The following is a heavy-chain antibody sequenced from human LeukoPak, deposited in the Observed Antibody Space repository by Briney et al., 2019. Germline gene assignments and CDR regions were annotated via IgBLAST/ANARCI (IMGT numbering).Heavy chain of an antibody. D-gene: IGHD6-19*01. J-gene: IGHJ4*02. CDR3: AREQWLVLYDY. V-gene: IGHV3-7*01. CDR1: GFTFSSYW. CDR2: IKQDGSEK. Sequence: GGSLRLSCAASGFTFSSYWMSWVRQAPGKGLEWVANIKQDGSEKYYVDSVKGRFTISRDNAKNSLYLQMNSLRAEGTAVYYCAREQWLVLYDYWGQGTLVTVSS.